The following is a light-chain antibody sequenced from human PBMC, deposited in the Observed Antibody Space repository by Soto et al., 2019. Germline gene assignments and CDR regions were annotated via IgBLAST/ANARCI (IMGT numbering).Light chain of an antibody. CDR3: QQYGSSPTWT. CDR1: QSVSSSY. Sequence: IVLTQSPGPLSLSPGERATLPCRASQSVSSSYLAWYRQKPGQAPRLLIYGTSSRATGIPDRFSGSGSGTDFTLTISRLEPEDFAVYYCQQYGSSPTWTFGQGTKVDIK. V-gene: IGKV3-20*01. CDR2: GTS. J-gene: IGKJ1*01.